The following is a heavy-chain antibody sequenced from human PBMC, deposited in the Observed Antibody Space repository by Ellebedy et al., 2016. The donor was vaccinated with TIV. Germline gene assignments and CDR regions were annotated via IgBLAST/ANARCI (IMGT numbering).Heavy chain of an antibody. CDR1: GYTFTSYA. V-gene: IGHV1-3*01. Sequence: AASVKVSCKASGYTFTSYAMHWVRQAPGQRLEWMGWINAGNGNTKYSQKFQGRVTITRDTSASTAYMELSSLRSEDTAVYYCAREGLTTVVTQSYFDYWGQGTLVTVSS. CDR3: AREGLTTVVTQSYFDY. D-gene: IGHD4-23*01. J-gene: IGHJ4*02. CDR2: INAGNGNT.